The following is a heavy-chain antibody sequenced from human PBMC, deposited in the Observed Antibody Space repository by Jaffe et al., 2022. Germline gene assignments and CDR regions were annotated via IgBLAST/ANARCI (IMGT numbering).Heavy chain of an antibody. D-gene: IGHD3-10*01. Sequence: EVQLVESGGGLVQPGGSLRLSCAASGFTFSSYSMNWVRQAPGKGLEWVSYISSSSNTIYYADSVKGRFTISRDNAKNSLYLQMNSLRAEDTAVYYCARDLRPRVQGEARFDYWGQGTLVTVSS. CDR2: ISSSSNTI. J-gene: IGHJ4*02. CDR1: GFTFSSYS. V-gene: IGHV3-48*01. CDR3: ARDLRPRVQGEARFDY.